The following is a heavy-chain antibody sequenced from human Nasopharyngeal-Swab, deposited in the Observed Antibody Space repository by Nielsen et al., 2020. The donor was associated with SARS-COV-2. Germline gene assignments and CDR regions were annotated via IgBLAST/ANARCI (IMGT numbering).Heavy chain of an antibody. CDR2: ISSSSSTI. CDR3: ARDPIVVVVAATPGGMDV. D-gene: IGHD2-15*01. V-gene: IGHV3-48*04. Sequence: GGSLRLSCAASGFTFSSYSMNWVRQAPGEGLEWVSYISSSSSTIYYADSVKGRFTISRDNAKNSLYLQMNSLRAEDTAVYYCARDPIVVVVAATPGGMDVWGQGTTVTVSS. CDR1: GFTFSSYS. J-gene: IGHJ6*02.